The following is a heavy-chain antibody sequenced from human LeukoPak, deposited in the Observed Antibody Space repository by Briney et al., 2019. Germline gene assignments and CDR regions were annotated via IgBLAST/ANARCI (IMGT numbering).Heavy chain of an antibody. CDR3: ARDLYYYDSSGYY. CDR2: ISSSGSTI. CDR1: GFTFSDYY. Sequence: GGSLRLSCAASGFTFSDYYMSWIRQAPGKGLEWFSYISSSGSTIYYADSVKGRFTISRDNAKNSLYLQMNSLRAEDTAVYYCARDLYYYDSSGYYWGQGTLVTVSS. J-gene: IGHJ4*02. D-gene: IGHD3-22*01. V-gene: IGHV3-11*04.